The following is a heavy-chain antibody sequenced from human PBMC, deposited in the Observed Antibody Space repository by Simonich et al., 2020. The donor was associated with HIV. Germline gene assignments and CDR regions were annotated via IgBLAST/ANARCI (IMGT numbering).Heavy chain of an antibody. Sequence: QVQLQQWGAGLLKPSETLSLTCAVYGGSFSGYYWSWMRQPPGKGMEWIGEINHRRSTNYNPSLKSRVTISVDTSKNQFSLKLSSVTAADTAVYYCARGFYQRLYYFDYWGQGTLVTVSS. CDR3: ARGFYQRLYYFDY. V-gene: IGHV4-34*01. J-gene: IGHJ4*02. CDR2: INHRRST. CDR1: GGSFSGYY. D-gene: IGHD2-2*01.